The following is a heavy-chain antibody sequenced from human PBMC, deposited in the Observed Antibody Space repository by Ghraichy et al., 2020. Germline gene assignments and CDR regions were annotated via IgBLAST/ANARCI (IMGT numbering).Heavy chain of an antibody. J-gene: IGHJ4*02. CDR2: IDPSDSYT. CDR1: GYRFTSYW. CDR3: ARPSLTSVADDN. Sequence: GESLNISCKGSGYRFTSYWISWVRQMPGKGLEWMGRIDPSDSYTNYSPSFQGHVTISADKSISTAYLQWSSLKASDSAIYYCARPSLTSVADDNWGQGTLVTVSP. D-gene: IGHD6-19*01. V-gene: IGHV5-10-1*01.